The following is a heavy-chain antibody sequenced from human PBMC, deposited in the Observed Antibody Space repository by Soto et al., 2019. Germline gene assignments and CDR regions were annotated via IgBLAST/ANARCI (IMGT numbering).Heavy chain of an antibody. Sequence: QVQLQESGPGLVKPSETLSLTCTASGGSLSNYYWSWIRQPPGKALEWIGYIFSSGSTNYNPSLETRATLSLDPAKCQFSLNLYSVTAADTAVYYCARRVGLRYAVPKYYYYYMVVWGKGTAVVVSS. J-gene: IGHJ6*03. CDR3: ARRVGLRYAVPKYYYYYMVV. CDR2: IFSSGST. V-gene: IGHV4-4*08. CDR1: GGSLSNYY. D-gene: IGHD2-8*01.